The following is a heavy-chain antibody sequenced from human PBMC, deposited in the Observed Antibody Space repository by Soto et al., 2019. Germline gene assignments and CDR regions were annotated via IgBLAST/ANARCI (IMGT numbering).Heavy chain of an antibody. D-gene: IGHD3-22*01. V-gene: IGHV4-31*03. Sequence: PSETLSLTCTVSGGSISSGVYYWSWIRQHPGKGLEWIGYIYYSGSTYYNPSLKSRVTISVDTSKNQFSLKLSSVTAADTAVYYCARDTYYYDSSGYYDGYNWFDPWGQGTLVTVSS. CDR1: GGSISSGVYY. CDR2: IYYSGST. CDR3: ARDTYYYDSSGYYDGYNWFDP. J-gene: IGHJ5*02.